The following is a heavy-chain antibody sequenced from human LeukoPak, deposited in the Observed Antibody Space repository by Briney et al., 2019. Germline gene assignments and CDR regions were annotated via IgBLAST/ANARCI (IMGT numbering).Heavy chain of an antibody. CDR1: GYSFTSYW. CDR3: ARQSTSSGPIDY. D-gene: IGHD6-19*01. CDR2: IYPGDSDT. Sequence: GASLKISCKGSGYSFTSYWIGWVRPLPGKGLGWMGIIYPGDSDTRYSPSFQGQVTISADKSISTAYLQWSSLKASDTAMYYCARQSTSSGPIDYWGQGTLVTVSS. J-gene: IGHJ4*02. V-gene: IGHV5-51*01.